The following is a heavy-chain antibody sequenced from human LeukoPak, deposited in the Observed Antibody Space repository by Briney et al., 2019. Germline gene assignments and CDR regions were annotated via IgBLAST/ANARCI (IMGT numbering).Heavy chain of an antibody. CDR3: ASGGYSYGFDY. Sequence: SETLSLTCTVSGGYISDSNYYWGWIRQPPGRGLEWIGNIYYSGSTYYSPSLKSRVTISVDRSKNQLSLKLSSVTAADTAMYYCASGGYSYGFDYWGQGTLVTVSS. V-gene: IGHV4-39*07. D-gene: IGHD5-18*01. CDR2: IYYSGST. J-gene: IGHJ4*02. CDR1: GGYISDSNYY.